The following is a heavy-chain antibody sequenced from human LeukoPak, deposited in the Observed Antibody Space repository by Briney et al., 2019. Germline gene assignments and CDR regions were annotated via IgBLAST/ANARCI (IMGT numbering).Heavy chain of an antibody. V-gene: IGHV3-23*01. J-gene: IGHJ4*02. CDR1: GFTFSSYA. Sequence: GGPLRLSCAASGFTFSSYAMSWVRQAPGKGLEWVSAISGSGGSTYYADSVKGRFTISRDNAKNSLYLQMNSLRAEDTAVYYCARVRLTTDSSGYYVDYWGQGTLVTVSS. CDR2: ISGSGGST. CDR3: ARVRLTTDSSGYYVDY. D-gene: IGHD3-22*01.